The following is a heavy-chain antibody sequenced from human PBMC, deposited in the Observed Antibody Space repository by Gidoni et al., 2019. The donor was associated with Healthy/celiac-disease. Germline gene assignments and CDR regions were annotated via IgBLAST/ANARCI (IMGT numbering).Heavy chain of an antibody. CDR2: ISAYNGNT. D-gene: IGHD3-10*01. CDR1: GYTFTSYG. Sequence: QVQLVQSGAEVKKPGASVKVSCKASGYTFTSYGISWVRQAPGQGLEWMGWISAYNGNTNYAQKLQGRVTMTTDTSTSTAYMVLRSLRSDDTAVYYCARDQGRRYYYGSGSYPDYWGQGTLVTVSS. CDR3: ARDQGRRYYYGSGSYPDY. V-gene: IGHV1-18*01. J-gene: IGHJ4*02.